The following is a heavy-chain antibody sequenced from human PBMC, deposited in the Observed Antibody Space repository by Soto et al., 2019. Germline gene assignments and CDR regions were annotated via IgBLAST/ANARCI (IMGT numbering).Heavy chain of an antibody. D-gene: IGHD6-6*01. CDR3: ASRIAARPDYYYGMDV. V-gene: IGHV3-53*01. J-gene: IGHJ6*02. CDR1: GFTVSSNY. CDR2: IYSGGST. Sequence: AGGSLRLSCAASGFTVSSNYMSWVRQAPGKGLEWVSVIYSGGSTYYADSVKGRFTISRDNSKNTLYLQMNSLRAEDTAVYYCASRIAARPDYYYGMDVWGQGTTVTVSS.